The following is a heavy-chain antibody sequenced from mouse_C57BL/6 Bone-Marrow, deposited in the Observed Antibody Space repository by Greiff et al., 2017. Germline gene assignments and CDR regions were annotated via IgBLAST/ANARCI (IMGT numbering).Heavy chain of an antibody. CDR1: GFTFSDYY. Sequence: EVKLMESEGGLVQPGSSMKLSCTASGFTFSDYYMAWVRQVPEKGLEWVANINYDGSSTYYLDSLKSRFIISRDNAKNILYLQMSSLKSEDTATYYCARRGYYYGSSPWYFDVWGTGTTVTVSS. CDR2: INYDGSST. V-gene: IGHV5-16*01. CDR3: ARRGYYYGSSPWYFDV. J-gene: IGHJ1*03. D-gene: IGHD1-1*01.